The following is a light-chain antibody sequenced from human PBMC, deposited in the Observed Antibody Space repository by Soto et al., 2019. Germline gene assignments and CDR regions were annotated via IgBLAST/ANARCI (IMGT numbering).Light chain of an antibody. CDR3: QQYDDWLRLT. J-gene: IGKJ4*01. CDR1: QSVSSSY. CDR2: GAS. V-gene: IGKV3D-15*01. Sequence: EIVLTQSPGSLSLSPRETATLSCRASQSVSSSYLAWYQQKPGQAPRLLIFGASSRATGIPARFSGSGPGTEFNLTISSLQSEDFAVYFCQQYDDWLRLTFGGGTKVDIK.